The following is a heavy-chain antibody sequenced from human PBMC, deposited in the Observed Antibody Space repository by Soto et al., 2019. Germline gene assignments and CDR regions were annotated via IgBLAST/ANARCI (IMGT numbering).Heavy chain of an antibody. V-gene: IGHV1-8*01. Sequence: GASVKVSCKASGYTFTSYDINWVRQATGQGLEWMGWMNPNSGNTGYAQKFQGRVTMTRNTSISTAYMELSSLRSEDTAVYFCVTVPLMFQKDYYDSSDFLEYFDYWGHGTLVTVSS. D-gene: IGHD3-22*01. CDR2: MNPNSGNT. CDR3: VTVPLMFQKDYYDSSDFLEYFDY. J-gene: IGHJ4*01. CDR1: GYTFTSYD.